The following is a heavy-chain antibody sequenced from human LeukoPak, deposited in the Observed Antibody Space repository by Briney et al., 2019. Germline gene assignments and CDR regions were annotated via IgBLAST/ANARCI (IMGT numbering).Heavy chain of an antibody. D-gene: IGHD3-10*01. V-gene: IGHV5-51*01. J-gene: IGHJ6*03. CDR1: GYHFTSYW. Sequence: GGALQISCKGSGYHFTSYWIGWVRQMPGKGLEGMGIIYPGESDTRYSPSFQGQVTISADKSISTAYLQWSSLKASDTAMYYCARHRELTMVRGVTPPYYYYMDVWGKGTTVTVSS. CDR2: IYPGESDT. CDR3: ARHRELTMVRGVTPPYYYYMDV.